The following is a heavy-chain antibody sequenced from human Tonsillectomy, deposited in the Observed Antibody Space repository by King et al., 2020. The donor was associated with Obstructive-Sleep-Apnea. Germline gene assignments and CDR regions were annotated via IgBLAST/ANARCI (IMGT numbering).Heavy chain of an antibody. D-gene: IGHD2-21*02. CDR2: IKEDGSEK. CDR1: GFPLRNYW. V-gene: IGHV3-7*01. Sequence: VQLVESGGGLVQPGGSLRLSCAASGFPLRNYWMSWVRQAPGKGLEWVANIKEDGSEKYYVDSVKGRFTISRDNAKNSLFLQMNSRRAEDTAVYYWAREGISDWGDDCPFDYWGQGSQVTVSS. CDR3: AREGISDWGDDCPFDY. J-gene: IGHJ4*02.